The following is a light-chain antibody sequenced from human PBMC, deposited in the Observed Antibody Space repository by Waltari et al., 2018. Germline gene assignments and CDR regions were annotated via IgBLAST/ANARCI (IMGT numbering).Light chain of an antibody. CDR3: QQSYSTPRT. Sequence: DIQMTQSPPSLSASVGDRVTITCRASQSISSYIKWYQQKPGKAPKLLIYAASSLQSGVPSRFSGSGSGTDFTLTISSLQPEDFATYYCQQSYSTPRTFGQGTKVEIK. J-gene: IGKJ1*01. V-gene: IGKV1-39*01. CDR1: QSISSY. CDR2: AAS.